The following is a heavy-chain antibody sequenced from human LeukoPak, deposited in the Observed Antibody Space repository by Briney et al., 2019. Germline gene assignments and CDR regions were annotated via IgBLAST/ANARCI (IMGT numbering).Heavy chain of an antibody. V-gene: IGHV1-2*02. CDR3: ARSQFRTTNSGAWGFQP. CDR2: INPSNGGT. Sequence: GASVKVSCKASGYTLSDNYLHWVRQAPGQRFEWMAWINPSNGGTRFARRFQGRVTMTRDTSINTAYMELSGLRPDDTAVYYCARSQFRTTNSGAWGFQPWGQGTLVTVSS. CDR1: GYTLSDNY. D-gene: IGHD3-16*01. J-gene: IGHJ1*01.